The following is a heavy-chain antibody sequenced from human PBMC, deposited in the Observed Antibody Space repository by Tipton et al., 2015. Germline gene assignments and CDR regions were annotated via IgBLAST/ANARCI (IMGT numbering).Heavy chain of an antibody. D-gene: IGHD6-19*01. CDR2: INGDGTSM. Sequence: SLRLSCAASGFNFRNFWMHWVRQAPGKGLEWVSHINGDGTSMRYADSVQGRITASRDNAKNTLYLQMHSLRAEDTAVYYCAKENSGDYFDYWGQGTLVTVSS. CDR3: AKENSGDYFDY. J-gene: IGHJ4*02. V-gene: IGHV3-74*01. CDR1: GFNFRNFW.